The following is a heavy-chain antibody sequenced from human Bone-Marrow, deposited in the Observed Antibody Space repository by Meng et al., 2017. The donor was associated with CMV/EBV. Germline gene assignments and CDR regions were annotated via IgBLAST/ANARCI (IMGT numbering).Heavy chain of an antibody. D-gene: IGHD5-24*01. CDR1: GFTFSSYA. V-gene: IGHV3-30-3*01. Sequence: GESLKISCAASGFTFSSYATHWVRQAPGKGLEWVAVISYDGINKYYTDSVKGRFTISRDNSKNTLYLQMNSLRVEDTAVYYCARDRKLDGENYYYAMDVWGQGTTVTVSS. CDR3: ARDRKLDGENYYYAMDV. J-gene: IGHJ6*02. CDR2: ISYDGINK.